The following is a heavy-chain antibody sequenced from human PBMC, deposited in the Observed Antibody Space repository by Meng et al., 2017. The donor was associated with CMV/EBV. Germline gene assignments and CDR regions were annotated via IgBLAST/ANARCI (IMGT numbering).Heavy chain of an antibody. CDR3: AKLERGTKDAFDI. V-gene: IGHV4-59*08. CDR2: IYYSGST. D-gene: IGHD1-14*01. CDR1: GGSISSYY. J-gene: IGHJ3*02. Sequence: SETLSLTCTVSGGSISSYYWSWIRQPPGKGLEWIGYIYYSGSTNYNPSLKSRVTISVDTSKNQFSLKLSSVTAADTAVYYCAKLERGTKDAFDIWGQGTMVTVSS.